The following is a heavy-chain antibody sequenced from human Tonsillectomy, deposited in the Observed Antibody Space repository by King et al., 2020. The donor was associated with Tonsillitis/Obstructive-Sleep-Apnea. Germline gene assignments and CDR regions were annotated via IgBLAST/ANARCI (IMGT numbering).Heavy chain of an antibody. CDR3: ARLSPLGDLRYCSSTSCYGMDV. D-gene: IGHD2-2*01. Sequence: QLQESGPGLVKPSETLSLTCTVSGGSISSYYWSWLRQPPGKGLEWIGYIYYSGSTNYNPSLKSRVTISVDTSKNQFSLKLSSVTAADTAVYYCARLSPLGDLRYCSSTSCYGMDVWGQGTTVTVSS. CDR1: GGSISSYY. V-gene: IGHV4-59*08. J-gene: IGHJ6*02. CDR2: IYYSGST.